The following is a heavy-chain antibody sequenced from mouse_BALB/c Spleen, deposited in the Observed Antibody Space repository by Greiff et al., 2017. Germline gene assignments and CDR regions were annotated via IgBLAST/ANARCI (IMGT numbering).Heavy chain of an antibody. D-gene: IGHD1-1*01. Sequence: DVQLQQSGPGLVKPSQSLSLTCTVTGYSITSDYAWNWIRQFPGNKLEWMGYISYSGSTSYNPSLKSRISITRDTSKNQFFLQLNSVTTEDTATYYCAREEDYGSSYAAYWGQGTLVTVSA. CDR2: ISYSGST. CDR3: AREEDYGSSYAAY. J-gene: IGHJ3*01. V-gene: IGHV3-2*02. CDR1: GYSITSDYA.